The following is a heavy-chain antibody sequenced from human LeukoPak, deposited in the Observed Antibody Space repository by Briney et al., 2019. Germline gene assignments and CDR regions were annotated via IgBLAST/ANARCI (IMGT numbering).Heavy chain of an antibody. V-gene: IGHV3-30*04. J-gene: IGHJ6*02. CDR3: ARGGVLRYFDWFPIYYYGMDV. CDR2: ISYDGSNK. D-gene: IGHD3-9*01. CDR1: GFTFSSYA. Sequence: GGSLRLSCAASGFTFSSYAMHWVRQAPGKGLEWVAVISYDGSNKYYADSVKGRFTISRDNSKNTLYLQMNSLRAEDTAVYYCARGGVLRYFDWFPIYYYGMDVWGQGTTVTVSS.